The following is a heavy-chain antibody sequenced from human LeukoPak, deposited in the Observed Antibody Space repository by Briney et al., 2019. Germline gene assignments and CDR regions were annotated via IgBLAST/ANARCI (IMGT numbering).Heavy chain of an antibody. CDR2: IYYSGST. D-gene: IGHD3-9*01. J-gene: IGHJ4*02. V-gene: IGHV4-39*01. CDR3: ARGYFDWLLVWFDY. CDR1: GGSISSNSYY. Sequence: SETLSLTCTVSGGSISSNSYYWGWIRQPPGKGLEWIGSIYYSGSTYYNSSLKSRVTISVDTSKNQFSLKLNSVTAADTAVYYCARGYFDWLLVWFDYWGQGTLVTVSS.